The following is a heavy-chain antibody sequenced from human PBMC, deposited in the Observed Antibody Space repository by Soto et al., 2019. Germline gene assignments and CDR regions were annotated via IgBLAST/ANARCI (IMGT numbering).Heavy chain of an antibody. V-gene: IGHV4-34*01. Sequence: SQTLSLTCAVYGGSFSGYYWSWIRQPPGKGLEWIGEINHSGSTNYNPSLKSRVTISVDTSKNQFSLKLSSVTAADTAVYYCATDGTSNNWFGPWGQGTLVTVSS. J-gene: IGHJ5*02. D-gene: IGHD1-1*01. CDR1: GGSFSGYY. CDR2: INHSGST. CDR3: ATDGTSNNWFGP.